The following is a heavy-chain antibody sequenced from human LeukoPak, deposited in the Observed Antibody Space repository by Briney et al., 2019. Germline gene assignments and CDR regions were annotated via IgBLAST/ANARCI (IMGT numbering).Heavy chain of an antibody. D-gene: IGHD1-26*01. J-gene: IGHJ4*02. Sequence: GGSLRLSCAASGFTFSSFSMHWVRQAPGKGLEYISAISSDRGGTYYANSVKGRFTISRDNSKNTLCLQMGSLRAEDMAVYYCARSNGIVGATTFDYWGQGTLVTVSS. CDR1: GFTFSSFS. V-gene: IGHV3-64*01. CDR3: ARSNGIVGATTFDY. CDR2: ISSDRGGT.